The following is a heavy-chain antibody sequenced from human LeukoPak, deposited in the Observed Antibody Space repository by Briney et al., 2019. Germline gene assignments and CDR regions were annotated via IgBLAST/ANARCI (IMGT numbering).Heavy chain of an antibody. V-gene: IGHV3-23*01. J-gene: IGHJ4*01. CDR2: IIGSGGST. CDR1: DFTVVSNY. D-gene: IGHD1-1*01. CDR3: GKPPTLGTGTFEN. Sequence: PGGPLLFSCAASDFTVVSNYLSGFVQAPGRGLEWFSAIIGSGGSTTYADSVKGRFTISRDNSKNTLYLQMNGLRAEDTAVYYCGKPPTLGTGTFENWGHETLVTVSS.